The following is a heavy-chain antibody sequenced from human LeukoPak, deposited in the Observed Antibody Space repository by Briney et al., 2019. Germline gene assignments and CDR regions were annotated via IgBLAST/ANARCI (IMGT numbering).Heavy chain of an antibody. V-gene: IGHV4-39*07. J-gene: IGHJ5*02. Sequence: PSETLSLTCTVSGGFISSSSYYWGWIRQPPGKGLEWIGSIYYSGSTYYNPSLKSRVTISVDTSKNQFSLKLSSVTAADTAVYYCAREDMGSYYGGAGRKGFDPWGQGTLVTVSS. D-gene: IGHD1-26*01. CDR3: AREDMGSYYGGAGRKGFDP. CDR2: IYYSGST. CDR1: GGFISSSSYY.